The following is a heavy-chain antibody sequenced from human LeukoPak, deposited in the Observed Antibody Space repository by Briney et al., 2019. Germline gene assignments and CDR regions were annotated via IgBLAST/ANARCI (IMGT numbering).Heavy chain of an antibody. CDR1: GFTFSSYA. Sequence: PGGSLRLSCAASGFTFSSYAMHWVRQAPGEGLEWVAVISYDGSNKYYADSVKVRFTISRDNSQNPLYLQMNSLRAEDTAVYYCARDLDEYLGVYWGQGTLATVSS. V-gene: IGHV3-30-3*01. D-gene: IGHD2-2*02. CDR2: ISYDGSNK. CDR3: ARDLDEYLGVY. J-gene: IGHJ4*02.